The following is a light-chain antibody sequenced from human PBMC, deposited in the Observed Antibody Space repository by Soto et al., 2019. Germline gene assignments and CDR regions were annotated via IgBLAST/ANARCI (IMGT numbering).Light chain of an antibody. V-gene: IGKV1-5*01. Sequence: DIQMTQSPSTLSASVGDRVTITCRASRSISDWLAWYQQKPGKAPKLLIYAASTLQSGVPSRFSGSGSGTDFTLTISCLQSEDIATYYCQQYDDLVTFGQGTRLEIK. CDR3: QQYDDLVT. J-gene: IGKJ5*01. CDR2: AAS. CDR1: RSISDW.